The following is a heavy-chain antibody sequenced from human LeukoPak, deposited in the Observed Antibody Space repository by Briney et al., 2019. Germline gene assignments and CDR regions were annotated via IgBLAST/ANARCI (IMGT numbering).Heavy chain of an antibody. D-gene: IGHD5-12*01. J-gene: IGHJ4*02. CDR1: GYTFTGYY. V-gene: IGHV1-2*04. CDR3: AREVRSGYDWTFDY. CDR2: INPNSGGT. Sequence: ASVKVSCKASGYTFTGYYMQWVRQAPGQGLEWMGWINPNSGGTNYAQKFQGWVTMTRDTSISTAYMELSRLRSDDTAVYYCAREVRSGYDWTFDYWGQGTLVTVSS.